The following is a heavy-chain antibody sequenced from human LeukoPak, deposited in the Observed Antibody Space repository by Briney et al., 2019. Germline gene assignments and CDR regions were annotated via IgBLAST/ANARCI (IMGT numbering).Heavy chain of an antibody. Sequence: GGSLRLPCAASGFTFSSYEMNWVRQAPGKGLDWVSYISSSAGTKYYADSVKGRITISRDNAKNSLYLQMSSLRADDTAVYYCARAYYGSGSYHFDYWGQGTLVTVSS. CDR3: ARAYYGSGSYHFDY. D-gene: IGHD3-10*01. CDR2: ISSSAGTK. V-gene: IGHV3-48*03. J-gene: IGHJ4*02. CDR1: GFTFSSYE.